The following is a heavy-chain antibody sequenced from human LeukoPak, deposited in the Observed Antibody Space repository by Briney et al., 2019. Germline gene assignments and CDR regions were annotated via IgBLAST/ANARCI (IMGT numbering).Heavy chain of an antibody. J-gene: IGHJ6*02. Sequence: PGGSLRLSCAASRFTFSNYWMSWVRQAPGKGLEWVANIKPDGSDKKYVDSVKGRFTISRDNAKNLPYLQMSSLRAEDSAVYYCARRLTHYYVSSGQPLPGWGYGMDVWGQGTTVTVSS. V-gene: IGHV3-7*01. CDR3: ARRLTHYYVSSGQPLPGWGYGMDV. D-gene: IGHD3-22*01. CDR1: RFTFSNYW. CDR2: IKPDGSDK.